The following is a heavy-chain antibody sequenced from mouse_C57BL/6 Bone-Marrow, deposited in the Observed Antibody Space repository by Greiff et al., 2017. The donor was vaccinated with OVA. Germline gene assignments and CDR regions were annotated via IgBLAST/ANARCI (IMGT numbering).Heavy chain of an antibody. CDR3: ATTLPLDY. D-gene: IGHD1-2*01. V-gene: IGHV1-26*01. CDR2: INPNNGGT. Sequence: VQLQQSGPELVKPGASVEISCKASGYTFTDYYMNWVKQSHGKSLEWIGDINPNNGGTSYNQKFKGKATLTVDKSSSTAYMELRSLTSEDSAVYYCATTLPLDYWGQGTTLTVSS. CDR1: GYTFTDYY. J-gene: IGHJ2*01.